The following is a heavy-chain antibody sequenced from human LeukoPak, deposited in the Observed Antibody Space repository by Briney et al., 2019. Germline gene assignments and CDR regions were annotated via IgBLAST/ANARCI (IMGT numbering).Heavy chain of an antibody. CDR3: ARLMYYYDSSGYYYCYYYMDV. V-gene: IGHV5-51*01. CDR2: IYPGDSDT. J-gene: IGHJ6*03. CDR1: GYSFTSYW. D-gene: IGHD3-22*01. Sequence: GESLKISCKGSGYSFTSYWIGWVRQMPGKGLEWMGIIYPGDSDTRYSPSFQGQVTISADKSISTAYLQWSSLKASDTAMYYCARLMYYYDSSGYYYCYYYMDVWGKGTTVTVSS.